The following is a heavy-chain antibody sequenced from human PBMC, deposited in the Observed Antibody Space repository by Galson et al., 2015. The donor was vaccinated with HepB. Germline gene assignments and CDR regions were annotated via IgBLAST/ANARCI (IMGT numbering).Heavy chain of an antibody. V-gene: IGHV7-4-1*02. CDR3: ARDRDSGSYSFYFDD. J-gene: IGHJ4*02. Sequence: SVKVSCKASGYTFSSYLMNWVRQAPGQGLEWMGWINTNTGNPTYAQGFTGRFVFSLDTSVSTAYLQISGLKAEDTAVYYCARDRDSGSYSFYFDDWGQGTVVTVSS. CDR1: GYTFSSYL. CDR2: INTNTGNP. D-gene: IGHD1-26*01.